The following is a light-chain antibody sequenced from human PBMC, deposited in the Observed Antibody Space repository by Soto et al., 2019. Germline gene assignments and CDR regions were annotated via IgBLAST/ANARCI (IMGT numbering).Light chain of an antibody. CDR2: GAS. Sequence: EIVLTQSPGTLSLSPGEGATLSCRASQSVISTYLAWYQQKPGQAPRLLVYGASSRATGIPDRFSGSGSGTDFTLTISRLEPEDFAVYYCQQYGSSPITFGQGTRLEIK. V-gene: IGKV3-20*01. CDR1: QSVISTY. CDR3: QQYGSSPIT. J-gene: IGKJ5*01.